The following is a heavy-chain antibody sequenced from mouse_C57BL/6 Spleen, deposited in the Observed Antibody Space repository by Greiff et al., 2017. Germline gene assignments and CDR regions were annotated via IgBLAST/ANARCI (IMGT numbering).Heavy chain of an antibody. D-gene: IGHD1-1*01. CDR1: GFTFSDYG. CDR3: ARRLRTGNAMDY. Sequence: EVMLVESGGGLVKPGGSLKLSCAASGFTFSDYGMHWVRQAPEKGLEWVAYISSGSSTIYYADTVKGRFTISRDNAKNTLFLQMTSLRSEDTAMYYCARRLRTGNAMDYWGQGTSVTVSS. V-gene: IGHV5-17*01. CDR2: ISSGSSTI. J-gene: IGHJ4*01.